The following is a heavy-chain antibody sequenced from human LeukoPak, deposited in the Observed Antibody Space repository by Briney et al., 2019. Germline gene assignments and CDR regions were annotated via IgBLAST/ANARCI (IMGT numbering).Heavy chain of an antibody. J-gene: IGHJ6*02. CDR1: GESFSGYY. CDR2: INHSGTT. CDR3: ARSSPPDFDYGENYYYGMDV. V-gene: IGHV4-34*01. Sequence: SETLSLTCAVYGESFSGYYWSWIRQPPGKGLEWIGEINHSGTTNYNPSLKSRVTISVDTSKNQFSLKVSSVTAADTAVYYCARSSPPDFDYGENYYYGMDVWGQGTTVTVSS. D-gene: IGHD4-17*01.